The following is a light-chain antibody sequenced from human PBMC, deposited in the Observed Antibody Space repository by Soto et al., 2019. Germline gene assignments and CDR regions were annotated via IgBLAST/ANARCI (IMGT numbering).Light chain of an antibody. CDR3: AAWDDSLNGVV. CDR1: GSNIGRNS. CDR2: SNN. J-gene: IGLJ2*01. V-gene: IGLV1-44*01. Sequence: QSVLTQPPSASGTPGQRVTISCSGGGSNIGRNSVSWYQQVAGTAPRFLIYSNNKRPSGVPDRFSGSRSGTSASLAISGLQSEDEADYYCAAWDDSLNGVVFGGGTKVNVL.